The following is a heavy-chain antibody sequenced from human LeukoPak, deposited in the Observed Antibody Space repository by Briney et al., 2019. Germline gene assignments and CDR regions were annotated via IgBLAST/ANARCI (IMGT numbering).Heavy chain of an antibody. D-gene: IGHD4-17*01. CDR2: IYYSGST. V-gene: IGHV4-59*01. CDR1: GGSISSYY. Sequence: SETLSLTCTVSGGSISSYYWSWIRQPPGKGLEWIGYIYYSGSTNYNPSLKSRVTISVDTSKNQFCLELRSVTAADTAVYYCARDDGYGDLSWYLDLWGRGTLVTVSS. J-gene: IGHJ2*01. CDR3: ARDDGYGDLSWYLDL.